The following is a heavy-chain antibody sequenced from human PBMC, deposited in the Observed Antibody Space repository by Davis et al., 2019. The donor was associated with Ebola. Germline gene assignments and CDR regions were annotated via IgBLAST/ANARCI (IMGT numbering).Heavy chain of an antibody. Sequence: GESLKISCETSGFIFRNYAMSWVRQAPGKGLEWVSAISGSGGSTYYADSVKGRFTISRDNSKNTLYLQMNSLRAEDTAVYYCAKGWNYWGQGTLVTASS. CDR1: GFIFRNYA. D-gene: IGHD3-3*01. J-gene: IGHJ4*02. CDR2: ISGSGGST. V-gene: IGHV3-23*01. CDR3: AKGWNY.